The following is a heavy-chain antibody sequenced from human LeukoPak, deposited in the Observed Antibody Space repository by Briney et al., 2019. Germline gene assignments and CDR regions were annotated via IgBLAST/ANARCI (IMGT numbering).Heavy chain of an antibody. J-gene: IGHJ5*02. CDR3: ARGGSSSEGWFDP. D-gene: IGHD6-6*01. CDR2: IYHSGST. Sequence: SETLSLTCTVSGGSISSGGYYWSWIRQPPGKGLEWIGYIYHSGSTYYNPSLKSRVTISVDRSKNQFSLKLSSVTAADTAVYYCARGGSSSEGWFDPWGQGTLVTVSS. CDR1: GGSISSGGYY. V-gene: IGHV4-30-2*01.